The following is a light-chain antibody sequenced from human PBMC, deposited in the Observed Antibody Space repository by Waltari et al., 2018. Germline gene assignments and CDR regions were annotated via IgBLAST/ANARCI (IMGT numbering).Light chain of an antibody. CDR2: DAS. V-gene: IGKV3-20*01. CDR1: QSVSRT. Sequence: EIVLMQSPGTLSLSPGERATLFCRASQSVSRTLAWYQQKPGQDPRLIIYDASIRATGIPDRFSGSGSGTDFSLTISRLEPEEFAVYYCQKYGTRPATFGQGTKVEIK. J-gene: IGKJ1*01. CDR3: QKYGTRPAT.